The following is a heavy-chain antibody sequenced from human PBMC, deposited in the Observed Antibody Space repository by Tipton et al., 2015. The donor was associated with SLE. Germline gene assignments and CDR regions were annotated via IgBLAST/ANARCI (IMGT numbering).Heavy chain of an antibody. CDR1: GFSFDDYG. Sequence: SLRLSCAASGFSFDDYGMSWVRQAPGKGLERVSGINWNGGSTGYADSVKGRFTISRDNAKNSLYLQMNSLRAEDTALYYCARWTLIKAGAMGAFDIWGQGTMVTVSS. V-gene: IGHV3-20*04. D-gene: IGHD1-26*01. CDR3: ARWTLIKAGAMGAFDI. J-gene: IGHJ3*02. CDR2: INWNGGST.